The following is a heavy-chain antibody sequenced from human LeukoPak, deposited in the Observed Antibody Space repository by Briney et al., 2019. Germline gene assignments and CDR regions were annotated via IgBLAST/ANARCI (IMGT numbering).Heavy chain of an antibody. V-gene: IGHV1-46*01. CDR1: GYTFTNYY. D-gene: IGHD3-22*01. CDR3: ARDGDYYDSSGDWFDP. J-gene: IGHJ5*02. CDR2: INPSGGST. Sequence: AAVKVSCKASGYTFTNYYIHWVRQAPGQGLECMGIINPSGGSTSYAQKFQGRVTMTRDMSTSTVYMELSSLRSEDTAVYYCARDGDYYDSSGDWFDPWGQGTLVTVSS.